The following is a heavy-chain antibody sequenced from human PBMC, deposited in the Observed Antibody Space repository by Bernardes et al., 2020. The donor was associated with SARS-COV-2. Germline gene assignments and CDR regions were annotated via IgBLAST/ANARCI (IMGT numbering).Heavy chain of an antibody. CDR1: GGTFRSYA. J-gene: IGHJ6*02. CDR3: ARGYSYGYYYGMDV. Sequence: SVKVSCKASGGTFRSYAISWVRQAPGQGLEWMGGIIPIFGTANYAQKFQGRVTITADESTSTAYMELSSLRSEDTAVYYCARGYSYGYYYGMDVWGQGTTVTVSS. CDR2: IIPIFGTA. D-gene: IGHD5-18*01. V-gene: IGHV1-69*13.